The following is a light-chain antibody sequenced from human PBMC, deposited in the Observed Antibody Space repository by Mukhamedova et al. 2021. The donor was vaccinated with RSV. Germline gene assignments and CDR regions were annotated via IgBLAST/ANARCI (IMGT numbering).Light chain of an antibody. CDR3: QLYGRTPRN. Sequence: NQSLISNSLCWYQQKQGQAPRLLIYGASTRATGLRARFSGRGSGAGFSLTISRQEPEAFAVYFCQLYGRTPRNFGSGTKLEIK. J-gene: IGKJ2*01. CDR1: QSLISNS. V-gene: IGKV3-20*01. CDR2: GAS.